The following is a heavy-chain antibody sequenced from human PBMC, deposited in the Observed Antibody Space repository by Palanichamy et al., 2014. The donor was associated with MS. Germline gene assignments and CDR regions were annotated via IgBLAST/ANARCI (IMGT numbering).Heavy chain of an antibody. Sequence: DINGRGGSTYYADSVKGRFSISRDNSKNTLYLQMNSLRAEDTAIYYCAKDRRSSGWFDSFDIWGQGTMVTVSS. CDR2: INGRGGST. CDR3: AKDRRSSGWFDSFDI. J-gene: IGHJ3*02. D-gene: IGHD6-19*01. V-gene: IGHV3-23*01.